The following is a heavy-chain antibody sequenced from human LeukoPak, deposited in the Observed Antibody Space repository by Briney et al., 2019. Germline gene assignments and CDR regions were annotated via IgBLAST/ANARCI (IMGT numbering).Heavy chain of an antibody. CDR1: GFTFSSYS. CDR2: ISSSSSYI. Sequence: GGSLRLSCAASGFTFSSYSMNWVRQAPGKGLEWVSFISSSSSYIYYADSVKGRFTISRDNAKKSLYLQMNSLRAEDTAVYYCARDYDSSGYYDYWGQGTLVTVSS. J-gene: IGHJ4*02. CDR3: ARDYDSSGYYDY. V-gene: IGHV3-21*01. D-gene: IGHD3-22*01.